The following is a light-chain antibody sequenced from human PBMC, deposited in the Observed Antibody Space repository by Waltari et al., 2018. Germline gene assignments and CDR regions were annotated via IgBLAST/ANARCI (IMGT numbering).Light chain of an antibody. Sequence: EIVLTQSPGTLSLSPGERVTLSCRASQGVSRALAWYQQKPGQAPRLLLYGASTRATGIPDRFSGSGSGTDFSLTINRLEPEDFAVYYCQHYVRLPVTFGQGTKVEIK. CDR3: QHYVRLPVT. J-gene: IGKJ1*01. CDR2: GAS. V-gene: IGKV3-20*01. CDR1: QGVSRA.